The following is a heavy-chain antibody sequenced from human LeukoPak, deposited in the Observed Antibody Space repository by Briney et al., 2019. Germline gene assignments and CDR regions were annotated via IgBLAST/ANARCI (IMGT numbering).Heavy chain of an antibody. CDR1: GFTFSSYW. D-gene: IGHD3-10*01. Sequence: GGSLRLSCAASGFTFSSYWMSWVRQAPGKGLEWVANIKQDGSEKYYVDSVKGRFTISRDNSKNTLYLQMNSLRAEDTAVYYCAKGVASGDYWGQGTLVTVSS. CDR3: AKGVASGDY. CDR2: IKQDGSEK. V-gene: IGHV3-7*01. J-gene: IGHJ4*02.